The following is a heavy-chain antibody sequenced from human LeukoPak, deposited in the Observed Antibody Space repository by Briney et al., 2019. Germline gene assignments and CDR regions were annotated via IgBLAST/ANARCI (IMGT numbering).Heavy chain of an antibody. CDR3: AKDHPDCRGTSCLLFDC. D-gene: IGHD2-2*01. V-gene: IGHV3-21*06. J-gene: IGHJ4*02. Sequence: PGGSLRLSCTASGLTFSTSGFNWVRQAPGKGLEWVASIGPTGSDRYHADSIKGRFTISRDNANNFLYLQMNSLRAEDTAVYYCAKDHPDCRGTSCLLFDCWGQGTLVTVSS. CDR2: IGPTGSDR. CDR1: GLTFSTSG.